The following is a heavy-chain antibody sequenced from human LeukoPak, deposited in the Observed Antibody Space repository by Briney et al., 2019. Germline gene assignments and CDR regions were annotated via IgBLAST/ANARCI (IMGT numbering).Heavy chain of an antibody. J-gene: IGHJ4*02. CDR2: IKQDGSEK. D-gene: IGHD6-19*01. V-gene: IGHV3-7*03. CDR1: GFTFSSYW. Sequence: PGGSLRLSCAASGFTFSSYWMSWVRQAPGKWLEWVANIKQDGSEKYYVDSVKGRFTISRDNAKNSLYLQMNSLRAEDTAVYYCAREGGKQWLEYYFDYWGQGTLVTVSS. CDR3: AREGGKQWLEYYFDY.